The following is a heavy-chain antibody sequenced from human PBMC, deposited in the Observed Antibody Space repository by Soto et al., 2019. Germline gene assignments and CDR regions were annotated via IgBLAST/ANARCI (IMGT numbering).Heavy chain of an antibody. J-gene: IGHJ6*02. CDR2: INHSGST. CDR1: GGSFSGYY. Sequence: SETLSLTCAVYGGSFSGYYWSWIRQPPGKGLEWIGEINHSGSTNYNPSLKSRVTISVDTSKNQFSLKLSSVTAADTAVYYCARGRTSCYRMDVWGQGTTVTVSS. D-gene: IGHD2-2*01. CDR3: ARGRTSCYRMDV. V-gene: IGHV4-34*01.